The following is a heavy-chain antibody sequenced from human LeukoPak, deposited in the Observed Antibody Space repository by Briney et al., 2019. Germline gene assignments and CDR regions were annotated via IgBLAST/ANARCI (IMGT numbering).Heavy chain of an antibody. J-gene: IGHJ6*02. V-gene: IGHV1-8*01. CDR3: ARVFEAAGPDYYYYGMDV. CDR1: GYTFTSYD. Sequence: ASVRVSCKASGYTFTSYDINWVRQATGQGLEWMGWMNPNSGNTGYAQKFQGRVTMTRNTSISTAYMELSSLRSEDTAVYYCARVFEAAGPDYYYYGMDVWGQGTTVTVSS. CDR2: MNPNSGNT. D-gene: IGHD6-13*01.